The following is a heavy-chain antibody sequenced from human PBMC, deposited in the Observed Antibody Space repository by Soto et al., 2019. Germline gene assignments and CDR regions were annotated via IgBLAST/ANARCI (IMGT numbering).Heavy chain of an antibody. CDR1: GGTFSSYA. D-gene: IGHD2-15*01. J-gene: IGHJ6*02. V-gene: IGHV1-69*13. CDR3: ASPILGYCSGGSCYKRPDYYYGMDV. CDR2: IIPIFGTA. Sequence: SVKVSCKASGGTFSSYAISWVRQAPGQGLEWMGGIIPIFGTANYAQKFQGRVTITADESTSTAYMELSSLRSEDTAVYYCASPILGYCSGGSCYKRPDYYYGMDVWGQGTTVTVSS.